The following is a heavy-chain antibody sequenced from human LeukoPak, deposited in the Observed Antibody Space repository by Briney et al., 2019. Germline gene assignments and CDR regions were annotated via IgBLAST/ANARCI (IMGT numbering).Heavy chain of an antibody. CDR2: IKQDGSEK. V-gene: IGHV3-7*01. CDR3: AMSIVVVPAADY. CDR1: GFTFRSYW. J-gene: IGHJ4*02. D-gene: IGHD2-2*01. Sequence: GGSLRLSCAASGFTFRSYWMSWVREAPGKGLEWGANIKQDGSEKYYVDSVKGRFTISRDNAKNPLYLQKNCVHADDTAVYYCAMSIVVVPAADYWGQGSLVTVSS.